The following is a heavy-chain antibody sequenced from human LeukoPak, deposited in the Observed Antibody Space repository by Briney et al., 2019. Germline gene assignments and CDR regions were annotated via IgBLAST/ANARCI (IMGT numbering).Heavy chain of an antibody. CDR2: ISYDGSNK. J-gene: IGHJ4*02. CDR1: GFTFSSYG. Sequence: GGSLRLSCAASGFTFSSYGMHWVRQAPGKGLEWVAVISYDGSNKYYADSVKGRFTISRDNSKNTLYLQMNSLRAGDTAVYYCVREGYWGQGTLVTVSS. CDR3: VREGY. D-gene: IGHD1-26*01. V-gene: IGHV3-30*03.